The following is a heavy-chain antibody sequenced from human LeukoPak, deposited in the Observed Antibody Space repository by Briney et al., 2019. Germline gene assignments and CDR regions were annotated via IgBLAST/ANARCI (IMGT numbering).Heavy chain of an antibody. CDR3: AKDAGYSSSWSFDY. D-gene: IGHD6-13*01. V-gene: IGHV3-30*18. J-gene: IGHJ4*02. CDR1: GFTFSSYG. Sequence: GGSLRLSCAASGFTFSSYGMHWVRQAPGKGLEWVAVISYDGSNKYYADSVKGRFTISRDNSKNALYLQMNSLRAEDTAVYYCAKDAGYSSSWSFDYWGQGTLVTVSS. CDR2: ISYDGSNK.